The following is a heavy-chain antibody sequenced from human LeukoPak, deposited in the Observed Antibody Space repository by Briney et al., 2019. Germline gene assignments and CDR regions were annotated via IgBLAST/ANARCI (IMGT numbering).Heavy chain of an antibody. V-gene: IGHV4-59*08. D-gene: IGHD3-3*01. Sequence: PSETLSLTCTVSGGSISSYYWSWIRQPPGKGLEWIGYIYYSGSTNYNPSLKSRVTISVDTSKNQFSLKLSSVTVADTAVYYCASHDFWGNWFDPWGQGTLVTVSS. CDR1: GGSISSYY. J-gene: IGHJ5*02. CDR3: ASHDFWGNWFDP. CDR2: IYYSGST.